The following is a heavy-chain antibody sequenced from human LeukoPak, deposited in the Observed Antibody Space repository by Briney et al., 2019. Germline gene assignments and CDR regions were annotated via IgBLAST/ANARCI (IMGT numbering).Heavy chain of an antibody. CDR3: TGGYSYGL. V-gene: IGHV3-73*01. J-gene: IGHJ4*02. D-gene: IGHD5-18*01. CDR1: GFTFSGSA. Sequence: GVSLKLSCAASGFTFSGSAMHWLRQASGKGLEWVGRIRSKANSYATAYAASVKVRFTISRDDSKNTAYLQMNSLNTEATAVYYCTGGYSYGLWGQGTLVTVSS. CDR2: IRSKANSYAT.